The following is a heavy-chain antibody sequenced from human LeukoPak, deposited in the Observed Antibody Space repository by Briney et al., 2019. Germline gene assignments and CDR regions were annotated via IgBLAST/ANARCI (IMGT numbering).Heavy chain of an antibody. J-gene: IGHJ4*02. CDR2: ISYDGSNK. CDR1: GFTFSSYA. V-gene: IGHV3-30-3*01. D-gene: IGHD3-3*01. CDR3: ARDRRYYDFWSGSPGY. Sequence: PGGSLRPSCAASGFTFSSYAMHWVRQAPGKGLEWVAVISYDGSNKYYADSVKGRFTISRDNSKNTLYLQMNSLRAEDTAVYYCARDRRYYDFWSGSPGYWGQGTLVTVSS.